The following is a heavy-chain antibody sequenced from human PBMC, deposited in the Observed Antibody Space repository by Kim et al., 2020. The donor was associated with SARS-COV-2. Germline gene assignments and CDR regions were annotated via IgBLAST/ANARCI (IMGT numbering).Heavy chain of an antibody. J-gene: IGHJ6*02. CDR3: ARDTAMVNNYYFGFDV. CDR1: GFTFSDHY. V-gene: IGHV3-72*01. CDR2: TTNKANSYTT. D-gene: IGHD5-18*01. Sequence: GGSLRLSCAASGFTFSDHYMDWVRQAPGKGLEWVGRTTNKANSYTTDYAASVKGRFTISRDDSKNSLYLQMNSLKTEDTAIYYCARDTAMVNNYYFGFDVWGQGTTVIVSS.